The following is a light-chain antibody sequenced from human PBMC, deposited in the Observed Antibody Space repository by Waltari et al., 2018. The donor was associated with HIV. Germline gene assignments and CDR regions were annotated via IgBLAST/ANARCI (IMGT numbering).Light chain of an antibody. CDR1: SNDVGDYNH. CDR2: DVT. CDR3: ASYRYSSRTYV. V-gene: IGLV2-14*03. J-gene: IGLJ1*01. Sequence: QSALTQPASVSASPGQSIKISCIGTSNDVGDYNHVSWYQQQPDKAPRLMIYDVTNRPSGVSTRFSVSKSGNTASLAISGLQAEDEAIYYCASYRYSSRTYVFGTGTTVTVL.